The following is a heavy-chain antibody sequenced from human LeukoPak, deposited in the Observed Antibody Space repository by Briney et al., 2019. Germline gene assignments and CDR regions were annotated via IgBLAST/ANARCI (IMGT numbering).Heavy chain of an antibody. CDR2: IIPIFGTA. Sequence: ASVKVSCKASGGTFSSYAISWVRQAPGQGLEWMGGIIPIFGTANYAQKFQGRVTITADESTSTAYMELSSLRSEDTAVYYCARTTGYSSGWYPNPVPNYYYYGMDVWGQGTTVTVSS. CDR1: GGTFSSYA. J-gene: IGHJ6*02. CDR3: ARTTGYSSGWYPNPVPNYYYYGMDV. V-gene: IGHV1-69*13. D-gene: IGHD6-19*01.